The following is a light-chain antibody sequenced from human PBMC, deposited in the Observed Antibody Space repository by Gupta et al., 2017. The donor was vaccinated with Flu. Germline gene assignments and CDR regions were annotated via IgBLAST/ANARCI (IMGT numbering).Light chain of an antibody. CDR3: MGGTHPWT. V-gene: IGKV2-30*01. Sequence: DVVMSQSPLSLSVTLGQAASISCRSSQSLVYKNGITYLTWFQQGPGQSPRRLIYEVSNRDSGVPDRFSGSGSVTDFTLKSSRAEAEDVGVCYGMGGTHPWTFGQGTRLEI. CDR1: QSLVYKNGITY. CDR2: EVS. J-gene: IGKJ2*02.